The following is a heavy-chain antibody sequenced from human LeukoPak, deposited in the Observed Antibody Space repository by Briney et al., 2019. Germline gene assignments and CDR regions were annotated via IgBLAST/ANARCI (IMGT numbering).Heavy chain of an antibody. CDR2: INPNSGGT. D-gene: IGHD2-15*01. J-gene: IGHJ4*02. CDR1: GYTFTDYY. CDR3: ARSPRGYCSGGSCFDY. V-gene: IGHV1-2*02. Sequence: ASVKVSCKTSGYTFTDYYMHWVRQAPGQGLEWMGWINPNSGGTNYAQKFQGRVTMTRDTSISTAYMELSRLTSDDTAVYYCARSPRGYCSGGSCFDYWGQGTLVTVSS.